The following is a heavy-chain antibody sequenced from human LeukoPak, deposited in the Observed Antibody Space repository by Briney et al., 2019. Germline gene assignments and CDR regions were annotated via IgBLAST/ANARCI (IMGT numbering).Heavy chain of an antibody. CDR1: GWTFTDYA. CDR2: INAGNGNT. Sequence: ASVKVSCKASGWTFTDYALHRVRQVPGQRLEWMGWINAGNGNTKYSQKFQGRVTITRDTSASTAYMELSSPRSEDTAVYYCARRLGYCSGGSCGTGGWFDPWGQGTLVTVSS. CDR3: ARRLGYCSGGSCGTGGWFDP. V-gene: IGHV1-3*01. D-gene: IGHD2-15*01. J-gene: IGHJ5*02.